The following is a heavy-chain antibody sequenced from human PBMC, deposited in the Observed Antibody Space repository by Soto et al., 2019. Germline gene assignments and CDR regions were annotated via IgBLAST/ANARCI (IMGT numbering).Heavy chain of an antibody. Sequence: PSETLSLTCAVSGGSISSGGYSWSWIRQPPGKGLEWVGYIYHSGSTYYNPSLKSRVTISVDRSKNQFSLHLKSVTAADTAVYYCARGGWSHASWGRGTLVTSPQ. CDR3: ARGGWSHAS. J-gene: IGHJ4*02. D-gene: IGHD6-19*01. CDR2: IYHSGST. V-gene: IGHV4-30-2*01. CDR1: GGSISSGGYS.